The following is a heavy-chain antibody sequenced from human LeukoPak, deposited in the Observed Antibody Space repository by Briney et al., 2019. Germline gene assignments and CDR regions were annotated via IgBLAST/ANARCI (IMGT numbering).Heavy chain of an antibody. D-gene: IGHD6-13*01. CDR2: IKQDGSEK. V-gene: IGHV3-7*01. CDR1: GFTFSNYW. Sequence: GGSLRLSCAASGFTFSNYWMSWVRQAPGKGLERVANIKQDGSEKYYVDSVKGRFTISRDNAKNSLYLQMNSLRAEDTAVYYCARDEQLDDAFDIWGQGTMVTVSS. CDR3: ARDEQLDDAFDI. J-gene: IGHJ3*02.